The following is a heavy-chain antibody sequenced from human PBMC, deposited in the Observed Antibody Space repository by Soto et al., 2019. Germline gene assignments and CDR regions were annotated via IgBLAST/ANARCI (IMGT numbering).Heavy chain of an antibody. CDR1: AGTFSIYA. J-gene: IGHJ6*02. CDR2: IIPIFGTA. D-gene: IGHD2-21*02. CDR3: ARTSLQHIVVVTAIPPYYYYGMDV. Sequence: PSGKISCKAAAGTFSIYAMSWARQATGKGLEWMGGIIPIFGTANYAQKFQGRVTITADESTSTAYMELSSLRSEDTAVYYCARTSLQHIVVVTAIPPYYYYGMDVWGQRTTVTVSS. V-gene: IGHV1-69*13.